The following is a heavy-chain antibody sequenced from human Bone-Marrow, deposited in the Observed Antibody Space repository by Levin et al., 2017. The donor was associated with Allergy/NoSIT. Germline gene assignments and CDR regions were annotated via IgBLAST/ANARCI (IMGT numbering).Heavy chain of an antibody. Sequence: KISCKASGGTFSSYAISWVRQAPGQGLEWMGGIIPIFGTANYAQKFQGRVTITADESTSTAYMELSSLRSEDTAVYYCARFTEYCTNGVCPYFDYWGQGTLVTVSS. J-gene: IGHJ4*02. CDR1: GGTFSSYA. D-gene: IGHD2-8*01. V-gene: IGHV1-69*01. CDR3: ARFTEYCTNGVCPYFDY. CDR2: IIPIFGTA.